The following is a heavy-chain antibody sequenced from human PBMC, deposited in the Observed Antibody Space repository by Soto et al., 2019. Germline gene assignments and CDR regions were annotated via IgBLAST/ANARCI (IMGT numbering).Heavy chain of an antibody. V-gene: IGHV4-30-4*01. Sequence: QVQLQESGPGLVKPSQTLSLTCNVSAGYISTGNYYWSWIRQSPGKGLEWIGHIYYSGSTYYNPSLKSRVSISVDTSNNQFSLKLTSVTAADTAVYFCAREDAARIERWFDAWGQGILVTVSS. J-gene: IGHJ5*02. D-gene: IGHD6-6*01. CDR1: AGYISTGNYY. CDR2: IYYSGST. CDR3: AREDAARIERWFDA.